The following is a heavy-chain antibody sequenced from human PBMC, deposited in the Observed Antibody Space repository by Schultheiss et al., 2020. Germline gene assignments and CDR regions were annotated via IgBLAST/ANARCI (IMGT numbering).Heavy chain of an antibody. D-gene: IGHD3-3*01. V-gene: IGHV4-4*02. J-gene: IGHJ6*02. CDR2: IYHSGST. Sequence: SETLSLTCAVSGGSISSSNWWSWVRQPPGKGLEWIGEIYHSGSTNYNPSLKSRVTISVDKSKNQFSLKLSSVTAADTAVYYCARDPATGYDFWSGYLRGMDVWDRGTTVAVSS. CDR3: ARDPATGYDFWSGYLRGMDV. CDR1: GGSISSSNW.